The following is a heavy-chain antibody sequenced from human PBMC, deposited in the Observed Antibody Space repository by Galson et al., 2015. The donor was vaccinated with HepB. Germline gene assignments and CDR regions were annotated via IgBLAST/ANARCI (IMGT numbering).Heavy chain of an antibody. CDR2: CHYSGNT. J-gene: IGHJ5*02. CDR3: ARVVRGSIIRGDIVSGYYFDA. D-gene: IGHD3-16*02. Sequence: TLSLTCSVSGGSITSGGYFWSWIRQHPGKGLEWIGFCHYSGNTHYNASLKSRVTISVDTSQNHFSMKLRSVTAADTAVYFCARVVRGSIIRGDIVSGYYFDAWGQGSLVTVSS. CDR1: GGSITSGGYF. V-gene: IGHV4-31*03.